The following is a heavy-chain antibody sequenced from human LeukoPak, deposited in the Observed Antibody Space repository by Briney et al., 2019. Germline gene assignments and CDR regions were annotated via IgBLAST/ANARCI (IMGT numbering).Heavy chain of an antibody. J-gene: IGHJ5*02. D-gene: IGHD3-3*01. CDR2: IIPILGIA. CDR3: ARDYDFWSGSPPA. CDR1: GGTFSSYA. V-gene: IGHV1-69*04. Sequence: ASVKVSCKASGGTFSSYAISWVRQAPGQGLEWMGRIIPILGIANYAQKFQGRVTITADKSTSTAYMELSSLRSEDTAVYYCARDYDFWSGSPPAWGQGTPVTVSS.